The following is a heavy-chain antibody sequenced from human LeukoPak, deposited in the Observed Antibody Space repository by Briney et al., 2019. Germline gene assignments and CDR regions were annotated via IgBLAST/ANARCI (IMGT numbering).Heavy chain of an antibody. J-gene: IGHJ5*02. D-gene: IGHD1-1*01. V-gene: IGHV4-59*01. CDR2: IYGSGST. CDR1: GGSISSYY. Sequence: ASETLTLTCTVSGGSISSYYWSWIRQPPGKGLEWIGHIYGSGSTNYNPSLKSRVTLSVDTSKNQFSLKPSSVTAADTAVYYCAREGTSGTHLNWFDPWGQGTPVTVSS. CDR3: AREGTSGTHLNWFDP.